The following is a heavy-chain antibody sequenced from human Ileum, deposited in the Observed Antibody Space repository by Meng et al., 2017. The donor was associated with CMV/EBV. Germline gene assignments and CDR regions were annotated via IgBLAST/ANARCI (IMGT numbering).Heavy chain of an antibody. J-gene: IGHJ4*02. CDR2: IYVSVST. D-gene: IGHD3-3*01. CDR3: AREVDVDGAVPQKGGYYYDY. CDR1: GGSMSGYY. V-gene: IGHV4-4*07. Sequence: QVHLQESGPGLVKPSETLSLTCSVSGGSMSGYYWGWIRQPDGKGLEWIGRIYVSVSTDYNPSLKSRATMSVDTSKKQFSLRLTSVTAADTAVYFCAREVDVDGAVPQKGGYYYDYWGQGILVTVSS.